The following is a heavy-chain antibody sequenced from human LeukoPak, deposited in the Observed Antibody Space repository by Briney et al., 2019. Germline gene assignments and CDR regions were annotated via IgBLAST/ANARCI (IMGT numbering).Heavy chain of an antibody. V-gene: IGHV1-18*01. CDR2: ISGNNDNP. D-gene: IGHD2-2*01. Sequence: ASVTVSCKTSGYTFSNFGINWVRQAPGQGLEWMGWISGNNDNPNYGQKFQGRFTGTTDSSTSTAYMELRNLTFDDTAVYYCARDGTSTDDYWGQGTLVTVSS. CDR3: ARDGTSTDDY. CDR1: GYTFSNFG. J-gene: IGHJ4*02.